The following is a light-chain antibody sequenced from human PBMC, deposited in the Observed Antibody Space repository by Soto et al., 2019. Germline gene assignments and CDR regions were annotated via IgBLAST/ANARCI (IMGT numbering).Light chain of an antibody. CDR3: LQNYRSPWT. J-gene: IGKJ1*01. CDR1: QAIGND. Sequence: ALQMTQSPSSLSASVGDRVTITCRASQAIGNDLGWYQQIPGKAPKLLIYAASRLHSGVPSKFSGSGSGSDFTLTISSLQPEDFATYYCLQNYRSPWTFGQGTKVE. V-gene: IGKV1-6*01. CDR2: AAS.